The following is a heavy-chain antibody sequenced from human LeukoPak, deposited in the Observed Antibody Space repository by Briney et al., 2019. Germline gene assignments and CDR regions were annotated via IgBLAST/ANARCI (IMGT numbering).Heavy chain of an antibody. CDR3: ARETTVTEYYYYYMDV. CDR1: GFTFSSYE. CDR2: ISSSGSTI. J-gene: IGHJ6*03. D-gene: IGHD4-17*01. V-gene: IGHV3-48*03. Sequence: GSLRLSCAASGFTFSSYEMNWVRQAPGKGLEWVSYISSSGSTIYYADSVKGRFTISRDNAKNSLYLQMNSLRAEDTAVYYCARETTVTEYYYYYMDVWGKGTTVTISS.